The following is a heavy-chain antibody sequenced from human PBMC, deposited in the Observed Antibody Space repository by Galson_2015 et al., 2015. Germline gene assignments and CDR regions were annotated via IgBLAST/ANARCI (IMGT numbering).Heavy chain of an antibody. CDR2: INSDGRTT. V-gene: IGHV3-74*01. Sequence: SLRLSCAASGFTFSSYWMHWVRQAPGKGLVWVSRINSDGRTTSYADSVKGRFTISRDNAKNTLYLQMNSLTAEDTAVYYCARTPYYYGMDVWGQGTTVTVSS. CDR1: GFTFSSYW. CDR3: ARTPYYYGMDV. J-gene: IGHJ6*02.